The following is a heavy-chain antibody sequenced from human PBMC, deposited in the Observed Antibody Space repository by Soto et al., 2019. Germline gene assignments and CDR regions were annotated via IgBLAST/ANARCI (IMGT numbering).Heavy chain of an antibody. V-gene: IGHV1-69*08. D-gene: IGHD1-20*01. J-gene: IGHJ6*02. Sequence: GGSVKVSCKVSGGAFTNYSLNWVRHAPGQGLEWLGGIIPLHNTSNYSLKLLGRGSVTADISSNTVYMHLSGLTSDDTATYYCAIWSNWNPLYYRGMDVWGQGTTVTVSS. CDR2: IIPLHNTS. CDR3: AIWSNWNPLYYRGMDV. CDR1: GGAFTNYS.